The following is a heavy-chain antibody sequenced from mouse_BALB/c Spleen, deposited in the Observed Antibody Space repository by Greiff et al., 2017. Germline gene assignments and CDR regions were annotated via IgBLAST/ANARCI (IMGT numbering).Heavy chain of an antibody. D-gene: IGHD1-1*01. V-gene: IGHV5-12-1*01. CDR3: ARHPYYGSSPMDY. CDR2: ISSGGGST. CDR1: GFAFSSYD. Sequence: EVQLVESGGGLVKPGGSLKLSCAASGFAFSSYDMSWVRQTPEKRLEWVAYISSGGGSTYYPDTVKGRFTISRDNAKNTLYLQMSSLKSEDTAMYYCARHPYYGSSPMDYWGQGTSVTVSS. J-gene: IGHJ4*01.